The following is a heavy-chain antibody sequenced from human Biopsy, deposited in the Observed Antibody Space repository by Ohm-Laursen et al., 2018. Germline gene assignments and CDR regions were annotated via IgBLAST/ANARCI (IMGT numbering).Heavy chain of an antibody. CDR2: IYGGGSPV. CDR3: ARLNSGTYDASDL. CDR1: GFAFNLYE. Sequence: GSLRLSCTASGFAFNLYEMNWVRQAPGKGMEWISHIYGGGSPVSYAGSVKGRFTISRDNAQNSLYLHMNSLRAEDTAVYYCARLNSGTYDASDLWGQGTMVIVSS. D-gene: IGHD1-26*01. V-gene: IGHV3-48*03. J-gene: IGHJ3*01.